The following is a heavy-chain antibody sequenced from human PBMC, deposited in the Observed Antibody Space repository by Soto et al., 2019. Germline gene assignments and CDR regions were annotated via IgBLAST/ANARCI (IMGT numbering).Heavy chain of an antibody. CDR3: ATPGGPDSGGYYYCAF. D-gene: IGHD3-22*01. V-gene: IGHV1-2*02. CDR2: INPKSGAT. Sequence: ASVKVSCKASGYTFSGYYMHWVRQAPGQGLEWMGWINPKSGATHFAQKFHGRVTMTRDTSISTAYMDLSRLRSDDTAVYYCATPGGPDSGGYYYCAFWGQGSPVTVS. CDR1: GYTFSGYY. J-gene: IGHJ4*02.